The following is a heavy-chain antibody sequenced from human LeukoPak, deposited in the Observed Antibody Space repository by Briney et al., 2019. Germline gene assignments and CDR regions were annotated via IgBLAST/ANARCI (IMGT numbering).Heavy chain of an antibody. D-gene: IGHD5-18*01. Sequence: ASVKVSCKASGYTFTSYGISWVRQAPGQGLEWMGWISAHNGNTNYAQKLQGRVTMTTDTSTSTAYMELRSLRSDDTAVYYCARDLARSPIQLWQPDFDYWGQGTLVTVSS. CDR1: GYTFTSYG. CDR2: ISAHNGNT. J-gene: IGHJ4*02. V-gene: IGHV1-18*01. CDR3: ARDLARSPIQLWQPDFDY.